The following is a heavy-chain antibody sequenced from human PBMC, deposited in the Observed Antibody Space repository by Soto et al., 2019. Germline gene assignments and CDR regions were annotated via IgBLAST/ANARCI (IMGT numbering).Heavy chain of an antibody. D-gene: IGHD3-10*01. CDR2: IDPSDSYT. J-gene: IGHJ5*02. V-gene: IGHV5-10-1*01. CDR1: GYSFTSYW. Sequence: PGESLKISCKGSGYSFTSYWISWVRQMPGKGLEWMGRIDPSDSYTNYSPSFQGHVTISADKSISTAYKQWRSLKASDTAMYFCAILSHVVRGVMWFKDDLWGQGTLVTVSS. CDR3: AILSHVVRGVMWFKDDL.